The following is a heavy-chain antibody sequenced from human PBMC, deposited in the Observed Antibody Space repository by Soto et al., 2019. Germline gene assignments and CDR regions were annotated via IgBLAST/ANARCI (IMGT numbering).Heavy chain of an antibody. CDR2: MNHSGST. J-gene: IGHJ5*02. Sequence: TLSRTCALGGVSFSGYDWSWSRQPPGKGMEWIGEMNHSGSTNYNPSLKSRVTISVDTSKNQFSLKLISVTAADTAVYYCARGRGSSRWFDPWGQGTLVTVSS. CDR1: GVSFSGYD. V-gene: IGHV4-34*01. D-gene: IGHD1-26*01. CDR3: ARGRGSSRWFDP.